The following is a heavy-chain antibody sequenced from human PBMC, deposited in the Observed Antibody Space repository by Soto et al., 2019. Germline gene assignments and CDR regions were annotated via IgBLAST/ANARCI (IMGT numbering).Heavy chain of an antibody. CDR1: GFTFSDYY. J-gene: IGHJ3*02. D-gene: IGHD6-19*01. CDR3: ARGRPYSSGWAYDVFDT. V-gene: IGHV3-11*01. CDR2: ISRSGSTI. Sequence: PGGSLRLSCAASGFTFSDYYMSWIRQAPGKGLEWVSYISRSGSTIYYADSVKGRSIISRDNAKNSLYLQMNSLRAEDTAVYYCARGRPYSSGWAYDVFDTWGQGTMVTVSS.